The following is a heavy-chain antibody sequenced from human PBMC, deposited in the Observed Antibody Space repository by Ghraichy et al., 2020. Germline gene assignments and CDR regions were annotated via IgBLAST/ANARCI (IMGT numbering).Heavy chain of an antibody. CDR1: GFTFSSHW. CDR2: INQDGSEK. J-gene: IGHJ3*02. V-gene: IGHV3-7*03. CDR3: ARGTNSALDI. D-gene: IGHD2/OR15-2a*01. Sequence: GSLNISCAASGFTFSSHWMHWVRQGPGKRLEWVARINQDGSEKYYVDSVKGRFTISRDNAKNSVYLEMNSLRVEDTAVYYCARGTNSALDIWGQGTMVTISS.